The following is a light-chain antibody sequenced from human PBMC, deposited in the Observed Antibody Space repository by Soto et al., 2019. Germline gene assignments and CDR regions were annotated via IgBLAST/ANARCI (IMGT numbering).Light chain of an antibody. J-gene: IGKJ1*01. CDR3: QQRSNWPPWT. V-gene: IGKV3-11*01. CDR2: DAS. CDR1: QSLSIN. Sequence: EIVLTQSPATLSLSPGERATLSCRASQSLSINLAWYQQKPGQAPRLLIYDASNRATGIPARFSDSGSGTDFTLTISSLEPEDFAVYYCQQRSNWPPWTFGQGTKVDI.